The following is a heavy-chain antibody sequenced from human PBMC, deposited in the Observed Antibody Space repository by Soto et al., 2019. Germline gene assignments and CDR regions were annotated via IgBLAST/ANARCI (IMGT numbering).Heavy chain of an antibody. Sequence: GASVKVSCKASGYTFTGYYMPWVRQAPGQGLVGMGWINPNSGGTNYAQKFQGRVTMTSDTSISTAYMEMSRLRSDDTAVYYCAREYYYDSSGYYSISWFEPWGQGTLVTVSS. D-gene: IGHD3-22*01. V-gene: IGHV1-2*02. CDR3: AREYYYDSSGYYSISWFEP. CDR2: INPNSGGT. J-gene: IGHJ5*02. CDR1: GYTFTGYY.